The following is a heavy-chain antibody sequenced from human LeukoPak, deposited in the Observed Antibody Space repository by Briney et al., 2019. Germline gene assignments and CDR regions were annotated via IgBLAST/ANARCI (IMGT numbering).Heavy chain of an antibody. Sequence: ASVKVSCKASGYTFTGYYMHWVRQAPGQGLEWMGWINPNSGGTNYAQKFQGRVTMTRDTSISTAYMELSRLRSDDTAVYYCARVLIAVAGPDYWGQGTLVTVSS. CDR2: INPNSGGT. J-gene: IGHJ4*02. CDR3: ARVLIAVAGPDY. D-gene: IGHD6-19*01. CDR1: GYTFTGYY. V-gene: IGHV1-2*02.